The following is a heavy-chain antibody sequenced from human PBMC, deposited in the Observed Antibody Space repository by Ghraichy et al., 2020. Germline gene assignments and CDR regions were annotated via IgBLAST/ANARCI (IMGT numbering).Heavy chain of an antibody. CDR2: ISGSGGST. CDR3: AKDGVYDILTGYYDYYYYGMDV. V-gene: IGHV3-23*01. J-gene: IGHJ6*02. Sequence: GGSLRLSCAASGFTFSSYAMSWVRQAPGKGLEWVSAISGSGGSTYYADSVKGRFTISRDNSKNTLYLQMNSLRAEDTAVYYCAKDGVYDILTGYYDYYYYGMDVWGQGTTVIVSS. CDR1: GFTFSSYA. D-gene: IGHD3-9*01.